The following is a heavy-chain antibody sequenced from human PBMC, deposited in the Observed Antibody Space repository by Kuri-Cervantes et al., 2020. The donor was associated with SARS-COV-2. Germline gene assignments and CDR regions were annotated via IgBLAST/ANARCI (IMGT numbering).Heavy chain of an antibody. D-gene: IGHD5-18*01. CDR2: IYYSGST. V-gene: IGHV4-39*02. J-gene: IGHJ4*02. CDR3: ARDYIPYSYGFTGYYFDY. CDR1: GGSISSSSYY. Sequence: SETLSLTCTVSGGSISSSSYYWGWIRQPPGKGLEWIGSIYYSGSTYYNPSLKSRVTISVDTSKNQFSLKLSSVTAADTAVYYCARDYIPYSYGFTGYYFDYWGQGTLVTVSS.